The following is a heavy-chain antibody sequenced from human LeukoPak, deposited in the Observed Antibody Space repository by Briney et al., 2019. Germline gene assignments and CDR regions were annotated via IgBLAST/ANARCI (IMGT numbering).Heavy chain of an antibody. CDR1: GGSFSGYY. Sequence: PSETLSLTCAVYGGSFSGYYWSWIRQPPGKWLEGIGEINHSGSTNYNPSLKSRVTISVDTSKNQFSLKLSSVTAADTAVYYCASLLRRDYWGQGTLVTVSS. CDR2: INHSGST. D-gene: IGHD3-3*01. V-gene: IGHV4-34*01. CDR3: ASLLRRDY. J-gene: IGHJ4*02.